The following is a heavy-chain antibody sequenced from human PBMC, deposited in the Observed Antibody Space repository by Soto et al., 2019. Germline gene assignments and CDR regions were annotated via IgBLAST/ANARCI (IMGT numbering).Heavy chain of an antibody. D-gene: IGHD3-10*01. CDR3: ARDGSDMVRGVPSDY. V-gene: IGHV3-33*01. Sequence: PGGSLRLSCAASGFTFSNCAMHWVRQAPGKGLEWVAVIWYDGSNKYYADSVKGRFTISRDNAKNSLYLQMNSLRAEDTAVYYCARDGSDMVRGVPSDYWGQGTLVTVSS. J-gene: IGHJ4*02. CDR2: IWYDGSNK. CDR1: GFTFSNCA.